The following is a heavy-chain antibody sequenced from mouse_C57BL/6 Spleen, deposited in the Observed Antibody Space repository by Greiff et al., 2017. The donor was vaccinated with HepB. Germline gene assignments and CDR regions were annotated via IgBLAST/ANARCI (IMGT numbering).Heavy chain of an antibody. CDR1: GFTFSDYG. V-gene: IGHV5-17*01. CDR2: ISSGSSTI. CDR3: ARMGGAMDY. Sequence: DVKLVESGGGLVKPGGSLKLSCAASGFTFSDYGMHWVRQAPEKGLEWVAYISSGSSTIYYADTVKGRFTISRDNAKNTLFLQMTSLRSEDTAMFDWARMGGAMDYWGQGTSVTVSS. D-gene: IGHD4-1*01. J-gene: IGHJ4*01.